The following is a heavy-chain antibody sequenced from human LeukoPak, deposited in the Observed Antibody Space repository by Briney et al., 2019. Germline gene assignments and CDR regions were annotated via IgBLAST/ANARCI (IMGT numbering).Heavy chain of an antibody. Sequence: SETLSLTCTVSGGSISSYYWSWIRQPPGKRLECIGHIYYTGGTNYNPSLKSRVTMSVDTSKNQFSLKLTSVTAADTAVYYCARGRGYFDYWGQGTLVTVSS. CDR1: GGSISSYY. V-gene: IGHV4-59*01. D-gene: IGHD3-16*01. CDR2: IYYTGGT. CDR3: ARGRGYFDY. J-gene: IGHJ4*02.